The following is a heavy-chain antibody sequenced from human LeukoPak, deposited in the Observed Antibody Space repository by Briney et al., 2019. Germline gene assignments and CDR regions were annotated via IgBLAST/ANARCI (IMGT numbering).Heavy chain of an antibody. CDR2: ISYDGSNK. Sequence: GGSLRLSCAASGFTFSSYGMHWVRQAPGKGLEWVAVISYDGSNKYYVDSVKGRFTISRDNSKNTLYLQMNSLRAEDTALYYCAKDHWGFDYWGQGTLVTVSS. CDR3: AKDHWGFDY. J-gene: IGHJ4*02. CDR1: GFTFSSYG. V-gene: IGHV3-30*18. D-gene: IGHD7-27*01.